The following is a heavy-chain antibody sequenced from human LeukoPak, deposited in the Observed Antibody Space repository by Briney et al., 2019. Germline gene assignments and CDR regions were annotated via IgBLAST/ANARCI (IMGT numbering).Heavy chain of an antibody. CDR3: ARRGGYGPGGSYWYFDL. V-gene: IGHV4-59*08. J-gene: IGHJ2*01. Sequence: SETLSLTCTVSGGSISSYYWSWIRQPPGKGLEWIGYIYYSGSTNYNPSFKSRVTISVDTSKNQFSLKLSSVTAADTAVYYCARRGGYGPGGSYWYFDLWGRGTLVTVSS. CDR2: IYYSGST. D-gene: IGHD3-16*01. CDR1: GGSISSYY.